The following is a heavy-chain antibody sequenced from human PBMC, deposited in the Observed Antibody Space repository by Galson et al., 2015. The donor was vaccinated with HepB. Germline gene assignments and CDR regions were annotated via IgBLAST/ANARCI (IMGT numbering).Heavy chain of an antibody. CDR3: VKEDLLTGYSVGSFHF. D-gene: IGHD3-9*01. V-gene: IGHV3-64D*06. CDR2: ISHTGGAT. Sequence: SLRLSCAGSGFRFHYYALHWVRQAPGKGLEFVSGISHTGGATKFADSVRDRFTISRDNSKNTMYLKMNSLRTEDTAVYYCVKEDLLTGYSVGSFHFWGRGTMVTVSS. J-gene: IGHJ3*01. CDR1: GFRFHYYA.